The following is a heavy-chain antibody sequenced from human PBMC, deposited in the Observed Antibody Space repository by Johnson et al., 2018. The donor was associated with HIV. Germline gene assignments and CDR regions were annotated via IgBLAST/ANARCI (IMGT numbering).Heavy chain of an antibody. D-gene: IGHD1-26*01. CDR1: GFTFDDHG. CDR2: ISSSGGTT. V-gene: IGHV3-48*03. CDR3: ARDWEGYAFDI. Sequence: VQLVESGGGVVRPGGSLRLSCAASGFTFDDHGMYWVRQAPGKGLEWVSYISSSGGTTHNADSVKGRFTISRNNAKNSLYLQMNSLRAEDTAVYYCARDWEGYAFDIWGQGTMVTVSS. J-gene: IGHJ3*02.